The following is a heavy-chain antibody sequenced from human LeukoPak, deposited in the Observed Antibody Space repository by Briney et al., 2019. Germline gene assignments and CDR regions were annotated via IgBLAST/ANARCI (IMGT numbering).Heavy chain of an antibody. D-gene: IGHD3-22*01. CDR2: ISGSGDGGDTT. CDR1: GFTFTNYA. V-gene: IGHV3-23*01. Sequence: GASLRLSCAASGFTFTNYAISWVRQAPGEGLEWVSVISGSGDGGDTTYYTDSAKGRFTISRDNAKNSLYLQMNSLRAEDTAVYYCARDFYHDSSGSSFDYWGQGTLVTVSS. J-gene: IGHJ4*02. CDR3: ARDFYHDSSGSSFDY.